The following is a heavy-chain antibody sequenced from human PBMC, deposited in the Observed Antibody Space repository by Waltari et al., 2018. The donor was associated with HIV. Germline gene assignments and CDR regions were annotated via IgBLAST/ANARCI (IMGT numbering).Heavy chain of an antibody. Sequence: QVQLQESGPGLVKPSGTLSLTCAVSGGSISSSTWWSWVRQPPGKGLEWIGEIYHSGSTNYNPSLKSRVTISVDKSKNQFSLKLSSVTAADTAVYYCARDGGRETGTANPYRSWFDPWGQGTLVTVSS. CDR2: IYHSGST. CDR1: GGSISSSTW. CDR3: ARDGGRETGTANPYRSWFDP. V-gene: IGHV4-4*02. J-gene: IGHJ5*02. D-gene: IGHD1-7*01.